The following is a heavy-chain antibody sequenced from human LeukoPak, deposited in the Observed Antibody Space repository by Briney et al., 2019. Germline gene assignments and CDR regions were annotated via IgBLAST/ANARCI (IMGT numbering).Heavy chain of an antibody. CDR1: GYPFTGYY. J-gene: IGHJ6*03. Sequence: GASVKVSCKASGYPFTGYYMHWVRQAPGQGLEWMGWINPNSGGTNYAQKFQGRVTMTRDTSISTAYMELSRLRSEDTAVYYCARYGSSFYYMDVWGKGTTVTVSS. CDR3: ARYGSSFYYMDV. CDR2: INPNSGGT. V-gene: IGHV1-2*02. D-gene: IGHD6-13*01.